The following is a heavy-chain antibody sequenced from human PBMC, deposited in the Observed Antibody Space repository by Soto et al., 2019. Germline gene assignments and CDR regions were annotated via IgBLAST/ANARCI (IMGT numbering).Heavy chain of an antibody. V-gene: IGHV1-24*01. CDR1: GYTLTELS. J-gene: IGHJ4*02. CDR3: ATESLAAAGFDY. D-gene: IGHD6-13*01. Sequence: ASVKVSCKVSGYTLTELSMHWVRQAPGKGLEWMGGFDPEDGETIYAQKFQGRVTMTEDTSTDTAYMELSSLRSEDTAVYYCATESLAAAGFDYWGQGTLVTVSS. CDR2: FDPEDGET.